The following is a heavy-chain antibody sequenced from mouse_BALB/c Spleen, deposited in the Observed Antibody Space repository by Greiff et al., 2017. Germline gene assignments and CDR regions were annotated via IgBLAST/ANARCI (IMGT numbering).Heavy chain of an antibody. CDR3: ARGGESTMITTRAMDY. Sequence: VKVVESGPGLVAPSQSLSITCTVSGFSLTSYGVHWVRQPPGKGLEWLGVIWAGGSTNYNSALMSRLSISKDNSKSQVFLKMNSLQTDDTAMYYCARGGESTMITTRAMDYWGQGTSVTVSS. CDR1: GFSLTSYG. CDR2: IWAGGST. V-gene: IGHV2-9*02. J-gene: IGHJ4*01. D-gene: IGHD2-4*01.